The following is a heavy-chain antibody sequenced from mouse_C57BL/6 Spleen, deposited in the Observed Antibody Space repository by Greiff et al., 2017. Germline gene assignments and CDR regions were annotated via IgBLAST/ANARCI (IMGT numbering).Heavy chain of an antibody. D-gene: IGHD2-2*01. Sequence: QVQLKESGPGLVAPSQSLSITCTVSGFSLTSYGVSWVRQPPGKGLEWLGVIWGDGSTNYNSALISRLGISKDNSKSQVVLKLNSRQTDDTATYFCAKPGEGTWLAYWGQGTTLTVSS. V-gene: IGHV2-3*01. CDR1: GFSLTSYG. CDR3: AKPGEGTWLAY. CDR2: IWGDGST. J-gene: IGHJ2*01.